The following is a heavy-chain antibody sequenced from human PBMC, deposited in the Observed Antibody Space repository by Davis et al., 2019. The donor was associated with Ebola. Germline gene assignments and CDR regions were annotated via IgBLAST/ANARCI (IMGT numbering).Heavy chain of an antibody. CDR1: GFTFSGAA. J-gene: IGHJ4*02. CDR3: NSAVAGTGGDY. Sequence: LSLTCAASGFTFSGAALHWVRQASGKGLEWIGRIRSKANSYATAYAASVKGRFTISRDDSKNTAYLQMNSLKTEDTAVYYCNSAVAGTGGDYWGQGTLVTVSS. V-gene: IGHV3-73*01. D-gene: IGHD6-19*01. CDR2: IRSKANSYAT.